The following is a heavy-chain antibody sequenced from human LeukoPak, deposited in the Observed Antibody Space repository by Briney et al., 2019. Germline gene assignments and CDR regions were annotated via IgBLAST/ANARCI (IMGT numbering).Heavy chain of an antibody. Sequence: GGSLRLSCAASGLTFNNYVMNWVRQAPGKGLEWVASISYDGTNEYYADSVKGRFTISKDNSKNTLYLQMNSLRTEDTAVYYCAKGSEPYYDCYFDYWGQGTLVTVSS. CDR3: AKGSEPYYDCYFDY. D-gene: IGHD3-22*01. V-gene: IGHV3-30*18. J-gene: IGHJ4*02. CDR2: ISYDGTNE. CDR1: GLTFNNYV.